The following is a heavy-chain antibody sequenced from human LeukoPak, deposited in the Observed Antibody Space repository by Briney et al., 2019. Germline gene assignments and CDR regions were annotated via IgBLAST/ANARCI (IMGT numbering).Heavy chain of an antibody. J-gene: IGHJ4*02. CDR2: INSNGLST. Sequence: PGGSLRLSCSASGFTFSDYAMHWVRQAPGKGLQYVLAINSNGLSTYYTDSVKGRFTISRDNSRNTVYLQMSSLTAEDTAVYYCVKELQTITSPFDYWGQGTLVTVSS. CDR1: GFTFSDYA. V-gene: IGHV3-64D*06. CDR3: VKELQTITSPFDY. D-gene: IGHD5-24*01.